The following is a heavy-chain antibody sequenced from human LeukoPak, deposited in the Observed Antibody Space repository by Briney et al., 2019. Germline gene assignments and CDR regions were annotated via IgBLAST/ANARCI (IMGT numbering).Heavy chain of an antibody. CDR2: IRNDGRNK. Sequence: GRSLRLSCEVSGFTFSSYAMHWVRQAPGKGLEWVAFIRNDGRNKYYADSVKGRFTISRDNSKNTLYLQMNSLRAEDTAVYYCAKGLRKLIVGSTEYYFDYWGQGTLVTVSS. V-gene: IGHV3-30*02. D-gene: IGHD1-26*01. CDR1: GFTFSSYA. CDR3: AKGLRKLIVGSTEYYFDY. J-gene: IGHJ4*02.